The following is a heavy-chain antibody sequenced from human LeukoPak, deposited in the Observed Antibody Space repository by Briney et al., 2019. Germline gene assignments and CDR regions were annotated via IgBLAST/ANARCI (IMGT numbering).Heavy chain of an antibody. CDR3: TRDLMDYDVSTGLHHYYMDV. Sequence: GGSLRLSCAASGFIFSTYSMNWVRQAPGKGLEWVSYISSTDSTIYYADSVQGRFTISRDNAKNSLYLQMNSLRAEDTAVYYCTRDLMDYDVSTGLHHYYMDVWGQGTTVTVSS. D-gene: IGHD3-9*01. CDR2: ISSTDSTI. CDR1: GFIFSTYS. V-gene: IGHV3-48*01. J-gene: IGHJ6*02.